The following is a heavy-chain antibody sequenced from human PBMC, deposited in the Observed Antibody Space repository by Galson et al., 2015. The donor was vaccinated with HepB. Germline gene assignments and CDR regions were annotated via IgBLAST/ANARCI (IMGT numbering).Heavy chain of an antibody. CDR3: ARGETYYDFWSGYYPTYYFDY. J-gene: IGHJ4*02. CDR1: GFTFSSYS. Sequence: SLRLSCAASGFTFSSYSMNWVRQAPGKGLEWVSSISSSSSYIYYADSVKGRFTISRDNAKNSLYLQMNSLRAEDTAVYYCARGETYYDFWSGYYPTYYFDYWGQGTLVTVSS. D-gene: IGHD3-3*01. CDR2: ISSSSSYI. V-gene: IGHV3-21*01.